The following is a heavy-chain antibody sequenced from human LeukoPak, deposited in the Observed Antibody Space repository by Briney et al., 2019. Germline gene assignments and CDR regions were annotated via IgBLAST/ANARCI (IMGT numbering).Heavy chain of an antibody. CDR2: ISSSSSYI. CDR1: GFTFSSYS. V-gene: IGHV3-21*01. D-gene: IGHD3-22*01. Sequence: GGSLRLSCAASGFTFSSYSMNWVRQAPGKGLEWVSSISSSSSYIYYADSVKGRLTISRDNAKNSLYLQMNSLRAEDTAVYYCARDLRSSGYYAFDYWGQGTLVTVSS. CDR3: ARDLRSSGYYAFDY. J-gene: IGHJ4*02.